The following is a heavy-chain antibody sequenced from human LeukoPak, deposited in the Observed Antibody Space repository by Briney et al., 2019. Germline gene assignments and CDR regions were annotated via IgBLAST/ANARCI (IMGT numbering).Heavy chain of an antibody. CDR3: AREGSDY. CDR2: MNPNSGNT. V-gene: IGHV1-8*03. Sequence: GASLKVSCKASGYTFTSYDINWVRQATGQGLEWMGYMNPNSGNTGYAQKFQGRVTITTNTSTSTAYMELSSLRSDDTAVYYCAREGSDYWGQGTLVTVSS. CDR1: GYTFTSYD. J-gene: IGHJ4*02.